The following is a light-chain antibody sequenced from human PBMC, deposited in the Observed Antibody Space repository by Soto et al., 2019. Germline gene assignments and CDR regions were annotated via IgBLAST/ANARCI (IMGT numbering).Light chain of an antibody. CDR3: SSYSTTTTPQWV. CDR2: KVS. Sequence: QSALTQPASVSGSPGQSITIPCTGSSNDIGGYNYVSWYQQHPGRAPKLVIYKVSDRPSGVSTRFSASKSGNPASLTISGLQAEDEADYYCSSYSTTTTPQWVFGGGTKLTVL. J-gene: IGLJ3*02. CDR1: SNDIGGYNY. V-gene: IGLV2-14*01.